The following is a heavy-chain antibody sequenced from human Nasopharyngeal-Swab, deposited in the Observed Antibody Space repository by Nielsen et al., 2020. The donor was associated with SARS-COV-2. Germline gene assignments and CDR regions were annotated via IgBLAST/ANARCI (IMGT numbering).Heavy chain of an antibody. CDR3: ALWFGELLNYYGMDV. J-gene: IGHJ6*02. V-gene: IGHV3-21*01. Sequence: GESLKTSCAASGFTFSSYSMNWVRQAPGKGLEWVSSISSSSSYIYYADSVKGRFTISRDNAKNSLYLQMNSLRAEDTAVYYCALWFGELLNYYGMDVWGQGTTVTVSS. CDR2: ISSSSSYI. D-gene: IGHD3-10*01. CDR1: GFTFSSYS.